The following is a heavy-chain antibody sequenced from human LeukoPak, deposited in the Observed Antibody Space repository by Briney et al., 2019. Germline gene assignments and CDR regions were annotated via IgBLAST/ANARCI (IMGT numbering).Heavy chain of an antibody. CDR3: ARGDCGGDCYWLPYYFDY. CDR2: IIPIFGTA. D-gene: IGHD2-21*01. J-gene: IGHJ4*02. CDR1: GGTFSSYA. V-gene: IGHV1-69*05. Sequence: GASVKVSCKASGGTFSSYAISWVRQAPGQGLEWMGGIIPIFGTANYAQKFQGRVTITTDESTSTAYMELSSLRSEDTAVYYCARGDCGGDCYWLPYYFDYWGQGTLVTVSS.